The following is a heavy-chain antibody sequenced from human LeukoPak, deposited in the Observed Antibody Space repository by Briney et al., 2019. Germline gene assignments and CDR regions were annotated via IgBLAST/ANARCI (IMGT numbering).Heavy chain of an antibody. CDR2: IHLGGGLT. CDR1: GFTFMNYV. J-gene: IGHJ2*01. Sequence: LSGGSLRLSCSGSGFTFMNYVMAWVRQAPGKGLEWVSSIHLGGGLTHSADPVKGRFIISRDMNTLFLQMNNLRPEDTAMYCCARKITMVRGPLIKGYFDLWGRGTLVSVPS. V-gene: IGHV3-23*01. CDR3: ARKITMVRGPLIKGYFDL. D-gene: IGHD3-10*01.